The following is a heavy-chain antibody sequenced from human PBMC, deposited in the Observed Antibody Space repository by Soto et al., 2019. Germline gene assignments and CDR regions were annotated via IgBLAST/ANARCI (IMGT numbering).Heavy chain of an antibody. V-gene: IGHV3-33*01. D-gene: IGHD1-20*01. CDR1: GFTFSNYG. J-gene: IGHJ6*02. CDR3: AREGINYGMDV. Sequence: QVQLVESGGGVVQPGRSLRLSCAASGFTFSNYGMHWVRQAPGKGLAWVAVIWYDGTNKYYADSVKGRFTISRDNSKNTLYLQMNSLRAEDTAMYYCAREGINYGMDVWGQGTTVTVSS. CDR2: IWYDGTNK.